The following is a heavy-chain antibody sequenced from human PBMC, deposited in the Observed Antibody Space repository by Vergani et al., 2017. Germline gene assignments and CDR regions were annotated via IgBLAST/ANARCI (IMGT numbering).Heavy chain of an antibody. CDR1: GYSFTSYW. V-gene: IGHV5-51*01. D-gene: IGHD3-22*01. CDR3: ARWTHFYDSSGYYYKDYYGMDV. J-gene: IGHJ6*02. CDR2: IYPGDSDT. Sequence: EVQLVQSGAEVKKPGESLKISCKVSGYSFTSYWIGWVRQMPGKGLEWMGIIYPGDSDTRYSPSFQGQVTISADKSISTAYLQWSSLKASDTAMYYCARWTHFYDSSGYYYKDYYGMDVWGQGTTVTVSS.